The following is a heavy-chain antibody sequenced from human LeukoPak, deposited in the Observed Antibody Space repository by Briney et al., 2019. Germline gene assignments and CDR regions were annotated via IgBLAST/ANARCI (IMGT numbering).Heavy chain of an antibody. CDR3: ARDYYDFWSGSLYYFDY. Sequence: GGSLRLSCAASGFTFSSYAMSWVRQAPGKGLEWVGRIKSKTDGGTTDDAAPVKGRFTISRDDSKNTLYLQMNSLKTEDTAVYYCARDYYDFWSGSLYYFDYWGQGTLVTVSS. CDR1: GFTFSSYA. J-gene: IGHJ4*02. CDR2: IKSKTDGGTT. V-gene: IGHV3-15*01. D-gene: IGHD3-3*01.